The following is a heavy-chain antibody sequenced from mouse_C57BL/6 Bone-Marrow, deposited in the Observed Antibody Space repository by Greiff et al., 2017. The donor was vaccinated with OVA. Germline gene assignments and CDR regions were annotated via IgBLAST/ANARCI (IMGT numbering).Heavy chain of an antibody. CDR1: GFTFSDYG. J-gene: IGHJ3*01. D-gene: IGHD3-2*02. Sequence: EVKLMESGGGLVQPGGSLKLSCAASGFTFSDYGMAWVRQAPRKGPEWVAFISNLAYSIYYADTVTGRFTISRENAKNTLYLEMSSLRSEDTAMYYCARGTAQATWFAYWGQGTLVTVSA. CDR2: ISNLAYSI. V-gene: IGHV5-15*01. CDR3: ARGTAQATWFAY.